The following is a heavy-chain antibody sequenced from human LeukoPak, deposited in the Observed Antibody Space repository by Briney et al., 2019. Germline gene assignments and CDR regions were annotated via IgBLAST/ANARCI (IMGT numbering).Heavy chain of an antibody. D-gene: IGHD6-13*01. J-gene: IGHJ2*01. CDR3: ARVYYSSSYDYWYFDL. CDR2: IYYSGYT. CDR1: GGSISSYY. V-gene: IGHV4-59*01. Sequence: SETLSLTCTVSGGSISSYYWSWIRQPPGKGLEWIGYIYYSGYTNYNPSLKSRVTISEDTSRNQFSLKLSSVTAADTAVYYCARVYYSSSYDYWYFDLWGRGTLVTVSS.